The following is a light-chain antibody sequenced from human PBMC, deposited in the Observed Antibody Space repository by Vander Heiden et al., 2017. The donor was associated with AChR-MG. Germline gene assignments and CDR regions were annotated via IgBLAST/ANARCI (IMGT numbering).Light chain of an antibody. CDR3: SSYAASKIV. J-gene: IGLJ2*01. CDR1: SSHVGSSNY. V-gene: IGLV2-8*01. Sequence: QSALTQPPSASGSPGQSVTISCTGTSSHVGSSNYVSWYQHHPGKAPKLIIYEVSKRPSGVPDRFSGSKSGNTASLTVSGLQAEDEADYYCSSYAASKIVFGVGTKLTVL. CDR2: EVS.